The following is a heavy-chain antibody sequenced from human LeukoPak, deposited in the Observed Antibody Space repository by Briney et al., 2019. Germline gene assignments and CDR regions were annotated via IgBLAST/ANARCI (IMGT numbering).Heavy chain of an antibody. J-gene: IGHJ4*02. Sequence: SETLSLTCTVSGGSISSYYWSWIRQPPGQGLEWIGFIYSSGSTNYNPSLKSRVTISVDTSKNQFSLKLSSVTAADTAVYYCARTFPAHGSIDYWGQGTLVTVSS. V-gene: IGHV4-4*09. D-gene: IGHD2/OR15-2a*01. CDR2: IYSSGST. CDR1: GGSISSYY. CDR3: ARTFPAHGSIDY.